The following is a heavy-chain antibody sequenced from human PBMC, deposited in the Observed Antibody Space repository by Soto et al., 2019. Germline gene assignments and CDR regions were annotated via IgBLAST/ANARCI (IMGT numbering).Heavy chain of an antibody. D-gene: IGHD2-15*01. CDR2: INAGNGNT. CDR1: GHTFTSYA. Sequence: ASVKVSCKASGHTFTSYAMHWVRQAPGQRLEWMGWINAGNGNTKYSQKFQGRVTITRDTSASTAYMELSSLRSEDTAVYYCARDEGYCSGGSCYSGGAFDIWGQGTMVTVSS. J-gene: IGHJ3*02. CDR3: ARDEGYCSGGSCYSGGAFDI. V-gene: IGHV1-3*01.